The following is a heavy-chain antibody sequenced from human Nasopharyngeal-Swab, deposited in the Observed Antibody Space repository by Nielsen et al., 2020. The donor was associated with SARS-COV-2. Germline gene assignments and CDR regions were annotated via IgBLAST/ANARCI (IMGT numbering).Heavy chain of an antibody. Sequence: WIRQPPGKGLEYVSTINDYEDRLYYADSVKGRFTISRDNSKNTLYLQMSSLRAEDTAVYWCVKDLRGNYAFDIWGQGTMVIVSS. CDR2: INDYEDRL. D-gene: IGHD1-7*01. V-gene: IGHV3-64D*06. CDR3: VKDLRGNYAFDI. J-gene: IGHJ3*02.